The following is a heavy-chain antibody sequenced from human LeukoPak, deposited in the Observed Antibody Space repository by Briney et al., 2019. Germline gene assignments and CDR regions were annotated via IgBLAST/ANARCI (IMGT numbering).Heavy chain of an antibody. D-gene: IGHD6-13*01. Sequence: GGSLRLSCAVSGFSVSGYWMTWVRHAPGEWLEWVANIKQDGSEKNYVDSVKGRFTISRDNAENSLFLQMNSLRVEDTAVYYCAREWQGGIAAAGTRIEGDYWGQGTLVAVSS. CDR1: GFSVSGYW. V-gene: IGHV3-7*01. CDR2: IKQDGSEK. J-gene: IGHJ4*02. CDR3: AREWQGGIAAAGTRIEGDY.